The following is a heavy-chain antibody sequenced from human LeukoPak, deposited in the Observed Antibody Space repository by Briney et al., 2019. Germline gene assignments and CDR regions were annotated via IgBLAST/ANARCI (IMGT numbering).Heavy chain of an antibody. D-gene: IGHD2-15*01. V-gene: IGHV1-2*02. CDR3: ARVEFCNGGGCNRLYAQSPNWFDP. CDR1: GYTFTGYY. Sequence: GASVKVSCKASGYTFTGYYMHWVRQAPGQGLEWMGWINPNSGGTNYAQRFQGRVTMTRDTSISTAYMELSSLRSDDTAVYYCARVEFCNGGGCNRLYAQSPNWFDPWGQGTLVTVSS. J-gene: IGHJ5*02. CDR2: INPNSGGT.